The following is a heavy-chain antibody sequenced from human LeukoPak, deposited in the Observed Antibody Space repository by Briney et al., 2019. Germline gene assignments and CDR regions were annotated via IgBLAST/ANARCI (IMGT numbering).Heavy chain of an antibody. CDR3: QIPAADKSEDY. CDR2: IIPIFGTA. D-gene: IGHD2-2*01. CDR1: GGTFSSYA. Sequence: SVTVSCKASGGTFSSYAISWVRQAPGQGLEWMGGIIPIFGTANYAQKFQGRVTITADESTSTAYMELSSLRSEDTAVYYCQIPAADKSEDYWGQGTLVTVSS. J-gene: IGHJ4*02. V-gene: IGHV1-69*13.